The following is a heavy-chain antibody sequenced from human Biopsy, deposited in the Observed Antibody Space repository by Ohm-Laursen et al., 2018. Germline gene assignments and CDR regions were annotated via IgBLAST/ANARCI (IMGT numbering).Heavy chain of an antibody. Sequence: SLRLSCSASGFSFSDNYMDWVRQAPGKGLEWVGRIRDKANSYTTDYAASVKGRFTISRDDSKNSLYLQMNSLKTEDTALYCGARAGRYCSGGGCYSWFDSWGQGTLVTVSS. J-gene: IGHJ5*01. D-gene: IGHD2-15*01. CDR1: GFSFSDNY. V-gene: IGHV3-72*01. CDR3: ARAGRYCSGGGCYSWFDS. CDR2: IRDKANSYTT.